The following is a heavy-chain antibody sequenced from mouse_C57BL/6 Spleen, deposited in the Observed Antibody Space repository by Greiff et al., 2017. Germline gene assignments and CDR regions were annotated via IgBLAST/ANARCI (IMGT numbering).Heavy chain of an antibody. CDR3: ARRHYYGSNAMDY. CDR2: ISNGGGST. J-gene: IGHJ4*01. Sequence: EVKVVESGGGLVQPGGSLKLSCAASGFTFSDYYMYWVRQTPEKRLEWVAYISNGGGSTYYPDTVKGRFTISRDNAKNTLYLQMSRLKSEDTAMYYCARRHYYGSNAMDYWGQGTSVTVSS. D-gene: IGHD1-1*01. CDR1: GFTFSDYY. V-gene: IGHV5-12*01.